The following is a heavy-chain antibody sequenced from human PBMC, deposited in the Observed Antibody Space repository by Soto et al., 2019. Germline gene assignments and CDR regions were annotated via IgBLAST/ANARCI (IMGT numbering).Heavy chain of an antibody. Sequence: GESLKISCQASGYSFTAYWITWVRQMPGKGLEWMATIDPSDSYVDYSPSLRGHVTFSVDRSITTVYLQWNSLKASDSAMYFCTRRASSSFYHFDFWGQGALVTVS. CDR2: IDPSDSYV. CDR3: TRRASSSFYHFDF. CDR1: GYSFTAYW. V-gene: IGHV5-10-1*01. J-gene: IGHJ4*02. D-gene: IGHD2-2*01.